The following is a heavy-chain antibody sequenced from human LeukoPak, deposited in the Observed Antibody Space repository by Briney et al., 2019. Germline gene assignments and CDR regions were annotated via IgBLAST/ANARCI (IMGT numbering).Heavy chain of an antibody. V-gene: IGHV4-39*07. J-gene: IGHJ5*02. CDR3: ARDPYCSSTSCHRPDWFDP. CDR1: GGSISRSSYY. Sequence: PSETLSLTCTVSGGSISRSSYYWGWIRQLPGKGLEWIGSIYYSGSTYYNPSLKSRVTISVDTSKNQFSLKLSSVTAADTAVYYCARDPYCSSTSCHRPDWFDPWGQGTLVTVSS. D-gene: IGHD2-2*01. CDR2: IYYSGST.